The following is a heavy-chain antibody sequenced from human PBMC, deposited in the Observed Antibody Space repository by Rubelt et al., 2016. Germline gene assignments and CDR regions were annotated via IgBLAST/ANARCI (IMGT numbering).Heavy chain of an antibody. J-gene: IGHJ4*02. CDR2: IYHSGST. Sequence: QVQLQESGPGLVKPSETLSLTCTVSGYSISSGYYWGWIRQPPGKGLEWIGSIYHSGSTYYNPSLKSRYTISVDTARTQSSRRLSSWTAADTAVYYCAREDYGDYGTALRVFDYWGQGTLVTVSS. V-gene: IGHV4-38-2*02. CDR1: GYSISSGYY. CDR3: AREDYGDYGTALRVFDY. D-gene: IGHD4-17*01.